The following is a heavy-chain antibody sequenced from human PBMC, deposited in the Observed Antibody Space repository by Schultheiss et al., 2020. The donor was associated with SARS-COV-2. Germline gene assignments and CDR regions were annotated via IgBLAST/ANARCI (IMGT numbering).Heavy chain of an antibody. V-gene: IGHV1-69*05. J-gene: IGHJ5*02. D-gene: IGHD3-16*01. CDR3: ARARNDYVWGRGFDP. CDR2: IIPIFGTA. Sequence: SVKVSCKASGGTFSSYAISWVRQAPGQGLEWMGGIIPIFGTANYAQKFQGRVTMTRNTSISTAYMELRSLRSDDTAVYYCARARNDYVWGRGFDPWGQGTLVTVSS. CDR1: GGTFSSYA.